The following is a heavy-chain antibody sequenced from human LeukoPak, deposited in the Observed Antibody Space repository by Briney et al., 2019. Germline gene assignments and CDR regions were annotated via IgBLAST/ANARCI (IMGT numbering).Heavy chain of an antibody. D-gene: IGHD3-10*01. CDR2: ISSSSSSYI. CDR3: AAAMNYYGSGSYLPFDY. V-gene: IGHV3-21*01. J-gene: IGHJ4*02. Sequence: GGSLRLSCAASGFTFSSYSMNWVRQAPGKGLEWVSSISSSSSSYIYYADSVKGRFTISRDNAKNSLYLQMNSLRAEDTAVYYCAAAMNYYGSGSYLPFDYWGQGTLVTVSS. CDR1: GFTFSSYS.